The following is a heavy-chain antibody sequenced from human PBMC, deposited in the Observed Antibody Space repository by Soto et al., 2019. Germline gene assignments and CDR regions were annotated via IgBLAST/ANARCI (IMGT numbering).Heavy chain of an antibody. D-gene: IGHD1-26*01. J-gene: IGHJ5*02. CDR3: AKDARRTGLVGQWVA. V-gene: IGHV3-23*01. Sequence: EVQLLESGGGLIQPGGSLRLSCAGSGFMFSGYAMAWVRQAPGKGLEWVSGISDSGVSTYSADSVKGRFTISRDNSRNTLYLQMNSLRAEDTAVYFCAKDARRTGLVGQWVAWGQGTLVTVSS. CDR1: GFMFSGYA. CDR2: ISDSGVST.